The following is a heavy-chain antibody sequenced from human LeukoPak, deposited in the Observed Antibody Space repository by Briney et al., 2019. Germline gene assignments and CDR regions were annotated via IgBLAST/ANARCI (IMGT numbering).Heavy chain of an antibody. CDR1: GFTFSTYA. Sequence: PGGSLRLSCAASGFTFSTYAMSWVRQAPGKGLEWVSAISGSGDITYLADSVKGRFTISRDNSKNTLYLQMNGLRAEDTAVYYCAKDRDSGSGYYTWGIFDYWGQGTLVTVSP. J-gene: IGHJ4*02. CDR3: AKDRDSGSGYYTWGIFDY. CDR2: ISGSGDIT. V-gene: IGHV3-23*01. D-gene: IGHD3-10*01.